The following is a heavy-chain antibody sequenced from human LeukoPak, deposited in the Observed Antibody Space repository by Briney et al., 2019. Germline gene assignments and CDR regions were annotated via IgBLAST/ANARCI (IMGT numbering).Heavy chain of an antibody. CDR2: ISGSGGST. CDR1: GFTFSSLA. CDR3: AKDRSCSGSSCNVGS. Sequence: PGGSLRLSCAASGFTFSSLAMSWVRQAPGKGLEWVSAISGSGGSTFYADSVKGRFTISRDNSKNTLFLQMNGLRAEDTAVYYCAKDRSCSGSSCNVGSWGQGTMVTVSS. J-gene: IGHJ3*01. V-gene: IGHV3-23*01. D-gene: IGHD2-2*01.